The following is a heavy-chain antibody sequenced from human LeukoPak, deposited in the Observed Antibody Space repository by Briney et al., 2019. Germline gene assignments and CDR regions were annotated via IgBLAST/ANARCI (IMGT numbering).Heavy chain of an antibody. CDR2: IYSGGSS. J-gene: IGHJ4*02. D-gene: IGHD2/OR15-2a*01. Sequence: GGSLRLSCAASGFTVSDNYMNWVRQAPGKGLQWVSVIYSGGSSYYADSVKGRFTISRDNSKNTLYLQMNSLRAEDTAVYYCTRDLSYWGQGTLVTVSS. CDR1: GFTVSDNY. V-gene: IGHV3-66*02. CDR3: TRDLSY.